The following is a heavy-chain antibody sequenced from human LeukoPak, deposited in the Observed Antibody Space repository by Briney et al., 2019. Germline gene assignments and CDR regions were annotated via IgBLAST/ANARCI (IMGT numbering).Heavy chain of an antibody. Sequence: GGSLRLSCAASGFAFRSYAMHWVRQAPGKGLEWVSIIWYDGSYKYYGDSAKGRFTISRDNSKNTLYLQIDSLRVEDTAVYYCARGSETSAEYFRHWGQGTLVTVSS. V-gene: IGHV3-33*01. J-gene: IGHJ1*01. CDR3: ARGSETSAEYFRH. D-gene: IGHD6-6*01. CDR1: GFAFRSYA. CDR2: IWYDGSYK.